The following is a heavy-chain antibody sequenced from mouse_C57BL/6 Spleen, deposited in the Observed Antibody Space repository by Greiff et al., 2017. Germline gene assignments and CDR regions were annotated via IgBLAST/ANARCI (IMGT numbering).Heavy chain of an antibody. J-gene: IGHJ4*01. Sequence: VQLQQPGAELVKPGASVKLSCKASGYTFTSYWMQWVKQRPGQGLEWIGEIDPSDSYTNYNQKFKGKATLTVDTSSSTAYMQLSSLTSEDSAVYYCARLRYGSSYGYAMDYWGQGTSVTVSS. CDR3: ARLRYGSSYGYAMDY. D-gene: IGHD1-1*01. CDR2: IDPSDSYT. CDR1: GYTFTSYW. V-gene: IGHV1-50*01.